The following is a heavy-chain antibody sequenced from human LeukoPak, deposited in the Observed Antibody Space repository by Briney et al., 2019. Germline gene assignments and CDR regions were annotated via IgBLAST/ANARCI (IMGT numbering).Heavy chain of an antibody. CDR3: ARARENLVVAPVASPLGAFDI. D-gene: IGHD2-2*01. CDR1: GGSISSSGYY. Sequence: SETLSLTCTVSGGSISSSGYYWNCIRQHPGKGLECIGYIYYSVNTYYNPSLKSRVTISVDTSKNQFSLKVSSVTAADKAVYYCARARENLVVAPVASPLGAFDIWGQGTMVTVSS. J-gene: IGHJ3*02. V-gene: IGHV4-31*03. CDR2: IYYSVNT.